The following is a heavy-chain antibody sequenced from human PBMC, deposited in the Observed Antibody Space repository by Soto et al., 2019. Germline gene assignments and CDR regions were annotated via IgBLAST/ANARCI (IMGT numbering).Heavy chain of an antibody. Sequence: GASVKVSCKASGYSFSSYGISWVRQAPGQGLEWMAWISAYNGNTNYGEKFQGRVASTTDASTSTAYMEMRSLTSDDTAIYFCARDPPITGSLRGTPLMAVWGQGTTVTVSS. CDR3: ARDPPITGSLRGTPLMAV. CDR1: GYSFSSYG. V-gene: IGHV1-18*04. D-gene: IGHD1-20*01. J-gene: IGHJ6*02. CDR2: ISAYNGNT.